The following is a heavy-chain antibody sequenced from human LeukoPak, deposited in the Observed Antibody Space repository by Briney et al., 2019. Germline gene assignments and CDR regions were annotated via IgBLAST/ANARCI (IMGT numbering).Heavy chain of an antibody. V-gene: IGHV5-51*01. CDR1: GSIFTSYW. Sequence: GASLQISGEGSGSIFTSYWIAWVRPLPGKGLEGMGIIYPGDSDTRYSPSFQGQVTISADESISAAYLQWISLKASDTAMYYCARPERSSWQEFDYWGQGTLVTASS. CDR3: ARPERSSWQEFDY. D-gene: IGHD6-13*01. CDR2: IYPGDSDT. J-gene: IGHJ4*02.